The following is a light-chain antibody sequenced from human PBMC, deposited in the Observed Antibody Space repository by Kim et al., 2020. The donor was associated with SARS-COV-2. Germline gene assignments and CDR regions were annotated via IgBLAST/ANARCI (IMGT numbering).Light chain of an antibody. CDR3: NSRDNSGNHVV. CDR1: SLRSYY. J-gene: IGLJ2*01. Sequence: LGPTGRITCQGDSLRSYYASWYQQKPGQAPVLVIYGKNNRPSGIPDRFSGSSSGNTASLTITGAQAEDEADYYCNSRDNSGNHVVFGGGTQLTVL. V-gene: IGLV3-19*01. CDR2: GKN.